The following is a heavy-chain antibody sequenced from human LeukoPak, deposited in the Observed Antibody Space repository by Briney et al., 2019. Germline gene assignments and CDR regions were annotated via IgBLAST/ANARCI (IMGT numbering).Heavy chain of an antibody. D-gene: IGHD6-13*01. CDR3: ASRAAAGYYYMDV. CDR1: GGSISSYY. J-gene: IGHJ6*03. Sequence: SETLSLTCTVSGGSISSYYWSWIRQPAGKGLEWIGRIYTSGSTNYNPSLKSRATMSVDTSKNQFSLKLSSVTAADTAVYYCASRAAAGYYYMDVWGKGTTVTVSS. CDR2: IYTSGST. V-gene: IGHV4-4*07.